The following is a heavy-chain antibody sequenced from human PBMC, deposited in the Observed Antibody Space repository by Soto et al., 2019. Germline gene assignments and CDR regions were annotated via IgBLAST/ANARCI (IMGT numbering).Heavy chain of an antibody. Sequence: QVQLVQSGAEVKKPGSSVKVSCKASGGTFSSYAISWVRQAPGQGREWMGGSIPIFGTANYAQKFQGRVTITADESTSTAYMELSSLRSEDTAVYYCAREGASGSHIGYWGQGTLVTVSS. V-gene: IGHV1-69*01. D-gene: IGHD3-22*01. CDR3: AREGASGSHIGY. CDR2: SIPIFGTA. CDR1: GGTFSSYA. J-gene: IGHJ4*02.